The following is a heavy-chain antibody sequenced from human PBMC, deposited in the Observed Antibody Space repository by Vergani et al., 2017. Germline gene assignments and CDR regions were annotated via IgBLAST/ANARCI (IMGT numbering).Heavy chain of an antibody. CDR1: GFTFSSSW. CDR3: ARVRCSVGSGYTRGWYFDL. Sequence: EVQLVESGGGLVQPGGSLRLSCAASGFTFSSSWMSWVRQAPGKGLEWVANIKQDGSEKYYVDSVKGRFTISRDNAKNSLYLQMNSLRAEDTAVYYCARVRCSVGSGYTRGWYFDLWGRGSLVTVSS. J-gene: IGHJ2*01. D-gene: IGHD2-15*01. CDR2: IKQDGSEK. V-gene: IGHV3-7*01.